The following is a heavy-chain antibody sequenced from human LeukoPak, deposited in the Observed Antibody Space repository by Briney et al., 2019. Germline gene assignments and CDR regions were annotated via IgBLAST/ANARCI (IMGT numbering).Heavy chain of an antibody. CDR3: ARHIGGRYYYYYMDV. D-gene: IGHD2-21*01. Sequence: SETLSLTCTVSGYSISSGYYWGWIRPPPGKGLEWIGSIYHSGSTFYNSSLKSRVTISVDTSKNQFSLKLTSVTAADTAVYYCARHIGGRYYYYYMDVWGKGTTVTISS. V-gene: IGHV4-38-2*02. CDR2: IYHSGST. J-gene: IGHJ6*03. CDR1: GYSISSGYY.